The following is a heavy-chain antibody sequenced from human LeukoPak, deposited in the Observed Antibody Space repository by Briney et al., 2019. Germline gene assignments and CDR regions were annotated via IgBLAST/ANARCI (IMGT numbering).Heavy chain of an antibody. CDR3: ARDGGSRSGV. D-gene: IGHD3-16*01. Sequence: GGSLRLSCAASGFTFSSYSMKWVRQAPGKGLEWVTSISSSSSYIYYADSVKGRFTISRDNAKNSLYLQMNSLRAEDTAVYYCARDGGSRSGVWGQGTLVTVSS. J-gene: IGHJ4*02. CDR1: GFTFSSYS. CDR2: ISSSSSYI. V-gene: IGHV3-21*01.